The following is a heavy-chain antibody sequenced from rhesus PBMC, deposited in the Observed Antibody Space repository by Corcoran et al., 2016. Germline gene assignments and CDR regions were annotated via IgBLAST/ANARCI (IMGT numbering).Heavy chain of an antibody. CDR2: IYGSGIKT. CDR1: GGSISSSY. CDR3: ARAVGISGSYWEHSLDV. V-gene: IGHV4-169*01. D-gene: IGHD3-16*01. Sequence: QLQLQESGPGLVKPSETLSVTCAVSGGSISSSYWSWIRQAPGKGLEWIGYIYGSGIKTNFNPSLKSRVPRSVDTSKNQCSLELSSVTAADTAVYFCARAVGISGSYWEHSLDVWGRGVLVTVSS. J-gene: IGHJ5-2*02.